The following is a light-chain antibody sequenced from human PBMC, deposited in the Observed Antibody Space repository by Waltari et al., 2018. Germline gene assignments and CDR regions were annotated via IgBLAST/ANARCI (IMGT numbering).Light chain of an antibody. Sequence: SYELTQSPSVSVSPGQTATITCSGDALPKKYAYWYQQKSGQAPVLVIYKDTKRPSGIPEKFSGSSTGTMATLTISGAQVEDEGDYCCYSAEISGKLWAFGGGTKLTVL. CDR1: ALPKKY. CDR3: YSAEISGKLWA. V-gene: IGLV3-10*01. CDR2: KDT. J-gene: IGLJ3*02.